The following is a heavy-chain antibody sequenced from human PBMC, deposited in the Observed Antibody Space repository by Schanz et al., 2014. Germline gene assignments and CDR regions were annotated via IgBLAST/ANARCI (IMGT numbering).Heavy chain of an antibody. J-gene: IGHJ6*02. Sequence: QVQLVESGGGVVQPGRSLTLSCAASGFPFSSHGMHWVRQAPAKGLEWVAIISYDGRHKNYADSVKGRFTISRDNSKNTLHLQMNSLRVEDTAVYYCAKDDTQVNGMDVWGQGTTVTVSS. CDR3: AKDDTQVNGMDV. CDR1: GFPFSSHG. CDR2: ISYDGRHK. V-gene: IGHV3-30*18.